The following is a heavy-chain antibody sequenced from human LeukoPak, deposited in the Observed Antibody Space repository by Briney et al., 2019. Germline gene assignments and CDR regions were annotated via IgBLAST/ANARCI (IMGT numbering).Heavy chain of an antibody. CDR1: GFTFSSYG. CDR3: AREEYCSSTSCLGYYYYGMDV. D-gene: IGHD2-2*01. Sequence: GGSLRLSCAASGFTFSSYGMHWVRQAPGKGLEWVAVIWYDGSNKYYADSVKGRFTISRDNSKNTLYLQMNSLRAEDTAVYYCAREEYCSSTSCLGYYYYGMDVWGQGTTVTVSS. CDR2: IWYDGSNK. V-gene: IGHV3-33*01. J-gene: IGHJ6*02.